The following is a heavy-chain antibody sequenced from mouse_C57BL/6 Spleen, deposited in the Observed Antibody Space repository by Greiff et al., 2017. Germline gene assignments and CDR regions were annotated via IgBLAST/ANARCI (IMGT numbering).Heavy chain of an antibody. CDR3: TRRGQLRPYFDY. Sequence: QVQLQQSGAELVRPGASVTLSCKASGYTFTDYEMHWVKQTPVHGLEWIGAIDPETGGTAYNQKFKGKAILTADKSSSTAYMELRSLTSEDSAVYYCTRRGQLRPYFDYWGQGTTLTVSS. CDR2: IDPETGGT. CDR1: GYTFTDYE. D-gene: IGHD3-2*02. J-gene: IGHJ2*01. V-gene: IGHV1-15*01.